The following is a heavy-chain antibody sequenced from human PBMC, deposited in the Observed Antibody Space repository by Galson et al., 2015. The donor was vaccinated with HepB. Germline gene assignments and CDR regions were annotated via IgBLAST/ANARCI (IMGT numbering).Heavy chain of an antibody. CDR1: GDSIKSHF. J-gene: IGHJ4*02. CDR2: VYFSGST. V-gene: IGHV4-59*11. CDR3: ARERAACTTTTCYYYFDF. Sequence: ETLSLTCAVSGDSIKSHFWSWVRQPPGKGLEWIGYVYFSGSTLYNPSLKSRVTMSVDTLKNQFSLRLGSVTAADTALYYCARERAACTTTTCYYYFDFWGQGTLVTVSS. D-gene: IGHD2-2*01.